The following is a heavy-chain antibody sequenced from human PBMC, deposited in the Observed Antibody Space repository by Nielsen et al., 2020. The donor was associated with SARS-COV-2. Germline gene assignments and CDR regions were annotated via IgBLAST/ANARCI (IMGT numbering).Heavy chain of an antibody. J-gene: IGHJ6*02. CDR2: IYTDGST. V-gene: IGHV3-66*01. CDR1: GFTISSSF. CDR3: ARDNWGRMDV. D-gene: IGHD7-27*01. Sequence: GGSLSLSCGASGFTISSSFMSWVRQAAGKGLDWVSVIYTDGSTSHAGSVKGRFTISRDNSKNTLYLQMNSLRAEDTAVYYCARDNWGRMDVWGQGTTVTVSS.